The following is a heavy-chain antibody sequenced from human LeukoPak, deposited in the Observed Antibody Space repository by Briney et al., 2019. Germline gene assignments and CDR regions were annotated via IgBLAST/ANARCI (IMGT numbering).Heavy chain of an antibody. Sequence: GGSLRLSCAASGFTFSSYSMNWVLQARGKGLEWVSSISSSSSYIYYADSVKGRFTISRDNAKNSLYLQMNSLRAEDTAVYYCARALSGSWAPFDYWGQGTLVTVSS. V-gene: IGHV3-21*01. D-gene: IGHD7-27*01. J-gene: IGHJ4*02. CDR1: GFTFSSYS. CDR2: ISSSSSYI. CDR3: ARALSGSWAPFDY.